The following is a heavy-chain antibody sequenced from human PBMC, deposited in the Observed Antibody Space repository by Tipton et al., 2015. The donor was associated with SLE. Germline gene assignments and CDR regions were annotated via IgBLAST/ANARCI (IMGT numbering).Heavy chain of an antibody. Sequence: LRLSCTVSGGSISSYYWSWIRQPPGKGLAWIGYIYYSGSPTYNPSLKSRVTFSVNTSKNQFSLKMSSVTAADTALYYCASDTMAASGKWFDPWGQVTLVTVSS. CDR1: GGSISSYY. J-gene: IGHJ5*02. V-gene: IGHV4-59*01. CDR3: ASDTMAASGKWFDP. D-gene: IGHD6-13*01. CDR2: IYYSGSP.